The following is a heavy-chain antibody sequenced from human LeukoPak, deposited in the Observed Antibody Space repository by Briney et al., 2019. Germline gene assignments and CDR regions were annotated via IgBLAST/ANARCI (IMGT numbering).Heavy chain of an antibody. Sequence: ASVKVPCKASGYTFTSYYMHWVRRAPGQGLEWTGIINPSGGSTSYAQKFQGRVTMTRDTSTSTVYMELSSLRSEDTAVYYCARGGKYYYDSSGYYSYYYYGMDVWGQGTTVTVSS. J-gene: IGHJ6*02. CDR1: GYTFTSYY. V-gene: IGHV1-46*01. D-gene: IGHD3-22*01. CDR2: INPSGGST. CDR3: ARGGKYYYDSSGYYSYYYYGMDV.